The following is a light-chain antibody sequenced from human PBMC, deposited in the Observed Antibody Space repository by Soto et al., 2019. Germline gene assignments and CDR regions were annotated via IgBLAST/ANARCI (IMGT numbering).Light chain of an antibody. J-gene: IGLJ1*01. CDR2: VNS. CDR3: QSYDSSLTGYV. V-gene: IGLV1-40*01. Sequence: QSVLTQPPSVSGAPGQRVTISCTGSSSKIGAGYDVHWYQQLPGTAPKLLIYVNSNRPSGVPDRFSGSKSGTSASLAITGLQAEDEADYYCQSYDSSLTGYVFGTGTKVTVL. CDR1: SSKIGAGYD.